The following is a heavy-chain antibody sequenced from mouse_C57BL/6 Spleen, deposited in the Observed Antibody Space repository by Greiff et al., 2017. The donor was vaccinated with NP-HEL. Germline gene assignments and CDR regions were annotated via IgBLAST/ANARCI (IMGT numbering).Heavy chain of an antibody. J-gene: IGHJ2*01. Sequence: VQLQESGPGLVKPSQSLSLTCTVTGYSITSGYGWNWIRQFPGNKLEWMGYISYSGSTNYNPSLKSRISITRDTSKNQFFLQLNAVTTEDTATYYCARTARIKYWGQGTTLTVSS. D-gene: IGHD1-2*01. CDR1: GYSITSGYG. CDR2: ISYSGST. CDR3: ARTARIKY. V-gene: IGHV3-2*02.